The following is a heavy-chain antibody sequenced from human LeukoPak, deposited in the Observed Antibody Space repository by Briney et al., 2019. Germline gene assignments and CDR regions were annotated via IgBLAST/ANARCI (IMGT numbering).Heavy chain of an antibody. CDR3: ARRPMVRGVALGY. Sequence: SETLSLTCAVYGGSFSGYYWSWIRQPPGKGLEWVGEINHSGSTNYNPSLKSRVTISVDTSKSQFSLKLSSVTAADTAVYYCARRPMVRGVALGYWGQGTLVTVSS. CDR1: GGSFSGYY. D-gene: IGHD3-10*01. CDR2: INHSGST. J-gene: IGHJ4*02. V-gene: IGHV4-34*01.